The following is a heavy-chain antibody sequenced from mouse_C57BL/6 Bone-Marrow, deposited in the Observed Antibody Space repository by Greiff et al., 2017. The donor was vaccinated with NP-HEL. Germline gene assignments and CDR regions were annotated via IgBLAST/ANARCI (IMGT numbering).Heavy chain of an antibody. V-gene: IGHV1-62-2*01. D-gene: IGHD2-4*01. J-gene: IGHJ3*01. CDR2: FYPGSGSI. CDR3: ARHEDRRDYDGEAWFAY. Sequence: QVQLQQSGAELVKPGASVKLSCKASGYTFTEYTIHWVKQRSGQGLEWIGWFYPGSGSIKYNEKFKDKATLTADKSSSTVYMELSRLTSEDSAVYFCARHEDRRDYDGEAWFAYWGQGTLVTVSA. CDR1: GYTFTEYT.